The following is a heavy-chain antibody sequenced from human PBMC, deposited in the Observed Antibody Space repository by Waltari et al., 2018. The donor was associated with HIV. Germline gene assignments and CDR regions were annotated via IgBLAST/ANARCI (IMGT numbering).Heavy chain of an antibody. J-gene: IGHJ5*02. CDR2: VSYSGNT. CDR3: ATKLSGKGWFDP. CDR1: GCPFTLDY. V-gene: IGHV4-59*13. Sequence: QVQLQESGPGLVKPSETLFLTCPVPGCPFTLDYWIWLRQPPGKGLEWIGYVSYSGNTNYNPSLKIRVTISVDTSKDQFSLKLSSVTTADTAVYYCATKLSGKGWFDPWGQGTLVTVSS. D-gene: IGHD3-10*01.